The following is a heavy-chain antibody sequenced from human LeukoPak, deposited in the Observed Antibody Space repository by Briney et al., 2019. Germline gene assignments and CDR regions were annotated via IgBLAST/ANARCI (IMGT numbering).Heavy chain of an antibody. D-gene: IGHD2-21*02. CDR2: IYYSGST. J-gene: IGHJ4*02. V-gene: IGHV4-39*07. Sequence: SETLSLTCTVSGGSISSSNYYWGWIRQPPGKGLEWIGSIYYSGSTYYNPSLKSRVTISVDTSKNQFSLKLSSVTAADTAVYYCARVYKPTWMGCGGDCYHFDYWGQGTLVTVSS. CDR1: GGSISSSNYY. CDR3: ARVYKPTWMGCGGDCYHFDY.